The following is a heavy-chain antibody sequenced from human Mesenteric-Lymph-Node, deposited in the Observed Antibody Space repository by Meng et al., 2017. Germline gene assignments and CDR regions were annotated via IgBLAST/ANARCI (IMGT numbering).Heavy chain of an antibody. CDR3: AKVAYASTWYVPHFDY. CDR1: GFTFSTYG. Sequence: QVQLVESGGGVVQPGRAVRLAWATAGFTFSTYGMHWVRQAPGKGLEWVAVISYDGSNKYYAESVKGRFTISRDNSKNTLHLQMNSLRAEDTAVYYCAKVAYASTWYVPHFDYWGQGTLVTSPQ. D-gene: IGHD6-13*01. CDR2: ISYDGSNK. V-gene: IGHV3-30*18. J-gene: IGHJ4*02.